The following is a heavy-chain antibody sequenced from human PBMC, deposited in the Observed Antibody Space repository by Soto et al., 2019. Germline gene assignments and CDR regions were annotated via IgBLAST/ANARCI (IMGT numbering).Heavy chain of an antibody. J-gene: IGHJ4*02. D-gene: IGHD3-3*01. CDR2: ITAYNGNT. Sequence: QVQLVQSGAEVKKPGASVKVSCEASGYTFTSYGVYGVRQAAGQGLEWMGWITAYNGNTNYAQKLQGRVTMTTDTSTSTAYMELRSLRSDDTAVYYCARGLSGYDLGYWGQGTLVTVSS. V-gene: IGHV1-18*01. CDR1: GYTFTSYG. CDR3: ARGLSGYDLGY.